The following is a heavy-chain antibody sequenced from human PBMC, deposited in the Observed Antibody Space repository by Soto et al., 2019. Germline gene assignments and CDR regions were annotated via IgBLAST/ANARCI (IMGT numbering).Heavy chain of an antibody. D-gene: IGHD3-22*01. CDR2: IYYSGST. CDR3: AREGPVVVVI. V-gene: IGHV4-31*03. CDR1: GGSISSGGYY. J-gene: IGHJ4*02. Sequence: LSLTCTVSGGSISSGGYYWSWIRQHPGKGLEWIGYIYYSGSTYYNPSLKSRVTISVDTSKNQFSLKLSSVTAADTAVYYCAREGPVVVVIWGQGTLVTVSS.